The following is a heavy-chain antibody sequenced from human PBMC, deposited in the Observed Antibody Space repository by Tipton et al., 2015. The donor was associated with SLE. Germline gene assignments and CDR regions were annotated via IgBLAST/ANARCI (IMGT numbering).Heavy chain of an antibody. D-gene: IGHD4-23*01. CDR3: AKMWELPNYFDS. V-gene: IGHV3-23*03. CDR1: GFTFSDFA. J-gene: IGHJ4*02. CDR2: IYVGGHST. Sequence: SLRLSCAASGFTFSDFAMSWVRQAPGQGLEWVSLIYVGGHSTAYADSVKGRFTISRDDSKNTLYLHMNTLRAEDTAVYYCAKMWELPNYFDSWGPGTLVTVSS.